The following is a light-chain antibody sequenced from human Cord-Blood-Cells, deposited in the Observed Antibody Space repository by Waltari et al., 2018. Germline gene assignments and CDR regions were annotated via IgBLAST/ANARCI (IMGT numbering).Light chain of an antibody. Sequence: EIVLTQSPGTLSLPPGERATLSCRASQSVNSSYLAGYQQKPGPSPRLLIYGASSRATGIPDRFSGSGSGTDFTLTISRLEPEDFAVYYCQQYGSSPGYTFGQGTKLEIK. CDR3: QQYGSSPGYT. V-gene: IGKV3-20*01. CDR1: QSVNSSY. J-gene: IGKJ2*01. CDR2: GAS.